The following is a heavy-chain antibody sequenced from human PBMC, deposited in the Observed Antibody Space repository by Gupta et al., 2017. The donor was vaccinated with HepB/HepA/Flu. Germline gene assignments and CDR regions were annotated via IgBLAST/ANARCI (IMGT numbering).Heavy chain of an antibody. D-gene: IGHD3-3*01. CDR2: ISDSSSPI. Sequence: EVQLVESGGGLVQPGGSLRLSCAASGFNFINYSMNWVRQAPGKGLEWVSYISDSSSPIYYADAVKGRFTISRDNAKNSRNLQMNSLRDEETAVYYCARGVRRLLEWLPTMDVWGKGTTVTVSS. J-gene: IGHJ6*04. V-gene: IGHV3-48*02. CDR1: GFNFINYS. CDR3: ARGVRRLLEWLPTMDV.